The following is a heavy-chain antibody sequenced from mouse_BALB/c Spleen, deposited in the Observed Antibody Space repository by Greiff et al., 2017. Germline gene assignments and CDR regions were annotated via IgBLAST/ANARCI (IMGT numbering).Heavy chain of an antibody. CDR2: IWAGGST. J-gene: IGHJ3*01. CDR3: ARDRGNSFAY. D-gene: IGHD2-1*01. CDR1: GFSLTSYG. Sequence: VKVEESGPGLVAPSQSLSITCTVSGFSLTSYGVHWVRQPPGKGLEWLGVIWAGGSTNYNSALMSRLSISKDNSKSQVFLKMNSLQTDDTAMYYCARDRGNSFAYWGQGTLVTVSA. V-gene: IGHV2-9*02.